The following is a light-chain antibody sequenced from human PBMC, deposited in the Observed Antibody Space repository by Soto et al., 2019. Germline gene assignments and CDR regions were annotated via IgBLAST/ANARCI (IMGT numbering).Light chain of an antibody. V-gene: IGKV3-20*01. J-gene: IGKJ1*01. CDR2: GAS. CDR3: QQYGSSPGT. CDR1: QSVSSSY. Sequence: EIVLTQSPGTLSLSPGERATLSCRASQSVSSSYLAWYQQKPGQAPRLLIYGASSRATGIPDRFSGSGSGTDFTLTISRLEPEDFEVYYCQQYGSSPGTVGQGTKVEIK.